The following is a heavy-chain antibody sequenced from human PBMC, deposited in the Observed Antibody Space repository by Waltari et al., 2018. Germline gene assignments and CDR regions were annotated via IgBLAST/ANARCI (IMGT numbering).Heavy chain of an antibody. CDR1: GDSINSGSYF. CDR3: TRDPAGGIDV. D-gene: IGHD3-16*01. CDR2: IYKYGNT. V-gene: IGHV4-61*02. J-gene: IGHJ4*02. Sequence: QVQLQESGPGLVKPSETLSLTCHVSGDSINSGSYFWSWIRHPAGAGWEFIGRIYKYGNTIYNPSLTGRVTITMDMSRNQFSLRLKSVTAADTAVDYCTRDPAGGIDVWGQGTLVTVSS.